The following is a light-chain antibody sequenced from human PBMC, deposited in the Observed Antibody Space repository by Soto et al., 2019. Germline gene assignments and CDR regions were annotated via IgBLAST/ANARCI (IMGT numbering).Light chain of an antibody. CDR2: DVT. CDR3: SSYTDTKSLV. J-gene: IGLJ1*01. Sequence: QSALTQSPSASGSPGQSVTISCTGTSSDIGGYNSVSWYQQHPGKAPKVKIYDVTKRPSGVPDRFSGSKSGNTASLTVSALQAEDEADYYCSSYTDTKSLVFGTGTKVTVL. CDR1: SSDIGGYNS. V-gene: IGLV2-8*01.